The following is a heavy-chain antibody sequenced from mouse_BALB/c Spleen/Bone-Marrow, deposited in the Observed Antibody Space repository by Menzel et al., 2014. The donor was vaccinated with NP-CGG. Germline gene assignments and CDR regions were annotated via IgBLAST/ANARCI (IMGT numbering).Heavy chain of an antibody. Sequence: QVQLQQSGVELVKPGASVKLSCKASGNTFTGYDINWGRQRPEQGLEGIGWIFPGDSTTKYNEKFKGKATLSTDKSSSTVHMQLSRLTSEDSAVYFCVRSRLRDWYFDVWGAGTTVTISS. CDR3: VRSRLRDWYFDV. D-gene: IGHD1-2*01. CDR2: IFPGDSTT. CDR1: GNTFTGYD. J-gene: IGHJ1*01. V-gene: IGHV1-85*01.